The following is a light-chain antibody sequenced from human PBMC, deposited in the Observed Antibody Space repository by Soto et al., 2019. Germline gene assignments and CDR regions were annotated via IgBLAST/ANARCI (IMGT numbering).Light chain of an antibody. Sequence: DIQMTQSPSSLSASVGDRVTITCRASQSIATFLNWYQQKPGKAPELLIFGASSLQSGVPSTFSGGGSGTDFTLTIRSLQPEDSATYYCQQSYTIPYTFGQGTKLEIK. CDR2: GAS. CDR1: QSIATF. J-gene: IGKJ2*01. CDR3: QQSYTIPYT. V-gene: IGKV1-39*01.